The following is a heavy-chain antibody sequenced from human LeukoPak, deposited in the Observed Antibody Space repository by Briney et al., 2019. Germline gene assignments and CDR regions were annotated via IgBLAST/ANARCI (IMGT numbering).Heavy chain of an antibody. CDR1: GYTFTSYG. J-gene: IGHJ4*02. CDR2: ISAYNGNT. D-gene: IGHD6-19*01. Sequence: ASVKVSCKASGYTFTSYGISWVRQAPGQGLEWMGWISAYNGNTNYAQKFQGRVTMTEDTSTDTAYMELSSLRSEDTAVYYCATVSGWYGGWGQGTLVTVSS. CDR3: ATVSGWYGG. V-gene: IGHV1-18*01.